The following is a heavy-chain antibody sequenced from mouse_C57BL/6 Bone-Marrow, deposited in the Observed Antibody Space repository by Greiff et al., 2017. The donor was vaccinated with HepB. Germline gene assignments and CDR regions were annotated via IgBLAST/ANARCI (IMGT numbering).Heavy chain of an antibody. CDR2: IDPANGNT. V-gene: IGHV14-3*01. Sequence: EVQLQQSVAELVRPGASVKLSCTASGFNIKNTYMHWVKQRPEQGLEWIGRIDPANGNTKYAPKFQGKATITADTSSNTAYLQRSSLASEDTAIYYSTRWRAAQAHFDYWGQGTTLTVSS. CDR3: TRWRAAQAHFDY. J-gene: IGHJ2*01. D-gene: IGHD3-2*02. CDR1: GFNIKNTY.